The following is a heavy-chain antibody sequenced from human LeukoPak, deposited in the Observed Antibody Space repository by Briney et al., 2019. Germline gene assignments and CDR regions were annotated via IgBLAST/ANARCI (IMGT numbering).Heavy chain of an antibody. D-gene: IGHD6-13*01. CDR1: GGSFSGYY. CDR3: ARGPSSNSGPIAAAGTDY. CDR2: INHSGST. J-gene: IGHJ4*02. V-gene: IGHV4-34*01. Sequence: SETLSLTCAVYGGSFSGYYWSWIRQPPGKGLEWIGEINHSGSTNYNPSLKSRVTISVDTSKNQFSLKLSSVTAADTAVYYCARGPSSNSGPIAAAGTDYWGQGTLVTVSS.